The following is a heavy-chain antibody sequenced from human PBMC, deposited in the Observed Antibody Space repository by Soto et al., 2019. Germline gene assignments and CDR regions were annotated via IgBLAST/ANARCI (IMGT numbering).Heavy chain of an antibody. CDR2: ISANGDNV. D-gene: IGHD4-17*01. J-gene: IGHJ4*02. CDR1: GFTVDDYA. CDR3: AKDMKWGGMTTIHYFAS. V-gene: IGHV3-9*01. Sequence: PGGSLRLSCVASGFTVDDYAMHWVRQAPGKGLEWVSGISANGDNVDYADSVKGRFTVSRDNAKNSLFLQMNGLRPEDTALYYCAKDMKWGGMTTIHYFASWGQGTQVTVSS.